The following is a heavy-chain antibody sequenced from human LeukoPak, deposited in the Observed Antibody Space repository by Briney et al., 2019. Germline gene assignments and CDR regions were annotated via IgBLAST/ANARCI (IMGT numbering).Heavy chain of an antibody. J-gene: IGHJ6*02. D-gene: IGHD2/OR15-2a*01. CDR2: ISFGGGHI. CDR1: RFTFSFYS. V-gene: IGHV3-21*01. CDR3: ARIVLTPPYGMDV. Sequence: GGSLRLSCVASRFTFSFYSMTWVRRAPGTGLEWVSSISFGGGHIFYTDSVKGRFTIFRDDSKNSLYLEMNSLRAEDTAVYFCARIVLTPPYGMDVWGQGTTVTVSS.